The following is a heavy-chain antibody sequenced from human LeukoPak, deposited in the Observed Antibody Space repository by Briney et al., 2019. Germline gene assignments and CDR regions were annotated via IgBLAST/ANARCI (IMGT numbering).Heavy chain of an antibody. V-gene: IGHV4-4*07. CDR3: ARLRGSSWTTYYFDY. D-gene: IGHD6-13*01. J-gene: IGHJ4*02. CDR1: GGFISSYY. CDR2: IYGSGST. Sequence: SETLSLTCTVSGGFISSYYWSWIRQPAGKGLEWIGRIYGSGSTNYNPSLKSRVTMSGDTSKNQFSLKLTSVTAADTAVYYYARLRGSSWTTYYFDYWGQGTLVTVSS.